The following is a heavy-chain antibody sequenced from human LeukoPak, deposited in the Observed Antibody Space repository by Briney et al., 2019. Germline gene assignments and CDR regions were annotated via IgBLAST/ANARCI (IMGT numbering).Heavy chain of an antibody. CDR3: YPHYYGSGSLSWLDP. D-gene: IGHD3-10*01. CDR2: ISSSSDYI. V-gene: IGHV3-21*01. Sequence: GGSLRLSCAASGFIFSSYSMNWVRQAPGKGLEWDSSISSSSDYIYYADSVKGRFTISRDNAKNSLYLQMNSLGVEDTAVYYCYPHYYGSGSLSWLDPWGQGTLVTVPS. J-gene: IGHJ5*02. CDR1: GFIFSSYS.